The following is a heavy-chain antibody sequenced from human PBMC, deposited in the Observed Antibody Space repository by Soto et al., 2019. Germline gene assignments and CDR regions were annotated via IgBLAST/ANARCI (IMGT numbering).Heavy chain of an antibody. D-gene: IGHD2-2*01. CDR2: ISVDNGDT. J-gene: IGHJ4*02. V-gene: IGHV1-18*01. CDR1: GYTFNSAG. CDR3: ARVQSLGYCRSASCYDVFDH. Sequence: GFGVKEPGASVRVSCKASGYTFNSAGLAWVRQAPGQGLEWMGWISVDNGDTKYAQKFQGRVTMTTDTSTTTAYMDLRGLKSDDTAVFYCARVQSLGYCRSASCYDVFDHWGQGTLVTVSS.